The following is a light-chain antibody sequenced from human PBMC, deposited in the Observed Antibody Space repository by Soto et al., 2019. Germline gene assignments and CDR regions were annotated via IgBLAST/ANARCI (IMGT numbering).Light chain of an antibody. CDR2: TAY. J-gene: IGKJ4*01. Sequence: DIQMTQSPSSLSASVGDRVTITCRASQGIRNDLGWYQHKPVKAPKRLIYTAYSLQSGIPSRFSGSGSVTEFTLTISSLQPEDFATYYSLQHDSYPPTFGGGTKVEIK. V-gene: IGKV1-17*01. CDR1: QGIRND. CDR3: LQHDSYPPT.